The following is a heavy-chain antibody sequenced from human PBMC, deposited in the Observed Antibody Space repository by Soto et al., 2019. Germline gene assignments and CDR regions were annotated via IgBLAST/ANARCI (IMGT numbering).Heavy chain of an antibody. CDR3: ARGMPAAAGAAIDY. CDR2: IYYSGST. CDR1: GGSISSYY. J-gene: IGHJ4*02. D-gene: IGHD6-13*01. V-gene: IGHV4-59*01. Sequence: SETLSLTCTVSGGSISSYYWSWIRQPPGKGLEWIGYIYYSGSTNYNPSLKSRVTISVDTSRNQFSLKLSSVTAADTAVYYCARGMPAAAGAAIDYWGQGTLVTAPQ.